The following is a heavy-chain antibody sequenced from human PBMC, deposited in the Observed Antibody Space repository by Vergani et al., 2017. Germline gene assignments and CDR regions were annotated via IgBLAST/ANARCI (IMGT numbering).Heavy chain of an antibody. CDR3: ASQPHRIAARAPYYYYMDV. Sequence: QVHLQQWGAGLLKPSETLSLTCAVYGGSFSGYYLSWIRQPPGKGLEWIGEINYSGITNYNPSLKSRVTISVDTSKNQFSLKLSSVTAADTAVYYCASQPHRIAARAPYYYYMDVWGKGTTVTVSS. J-gene: IGHJ6*03. D-gene: IGHD6-6*01. CDR1: GGSFSGYY. CDR2: INYSGIT. V-gene: IGHV4-34*01.